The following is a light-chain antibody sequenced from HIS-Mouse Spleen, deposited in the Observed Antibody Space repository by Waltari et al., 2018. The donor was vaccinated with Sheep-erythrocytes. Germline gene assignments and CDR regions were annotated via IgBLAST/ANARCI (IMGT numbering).Light chain of an antibody. CDR2: EGS. CDR3: CSYAGSSTPWV. J-gene: IGLJ3*02. Sequence: QSALTQPASVSGSPGQSITISCTATSSDVGSYNLYSWYQQNPGKAPKLMIYEGSKRPSGVSNRFSGSKSGNTASLTISGLQAEDEADYYCCSYAGSSTPWVFGGGTKLTVL. V-gene: IGLV2-23*01. CDR1: SSDVGSYNL.